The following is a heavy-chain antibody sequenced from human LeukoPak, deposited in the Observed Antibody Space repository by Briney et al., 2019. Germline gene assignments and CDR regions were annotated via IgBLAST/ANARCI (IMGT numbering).Heavy chain of an antibody. V-gene: IGHV3-7*01. D-gene: IGHD1-1*01. CDR3: AREGKRRLARDAFDI. CDR1: GFTFSDYW. J-gene: IGHJ3*02. Sequence: PGGSLRLSRAASGFTFSDYWMSWVRQAPGKGLELVASINQDGSDKYFADSLKGRFTVSRDNAKSSLYLQLNSLRAEDAAVYYCAREGKRRLARDAFDIWGQGTMVTVSS. CDR2: INQDGSDK.